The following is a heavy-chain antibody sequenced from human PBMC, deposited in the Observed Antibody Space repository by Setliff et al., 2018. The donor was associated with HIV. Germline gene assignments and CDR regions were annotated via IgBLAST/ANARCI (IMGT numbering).Heavy chain of an antibody. CDR1: GGSISSHY. CDR2: IYYSGST. Sequence: ASETLSLTCTVSGGSISSHYWSWIRQPPGKGLEWIGSIYYSGSTNYNPSLKSRVTISVDTSKNQFSLKLSSVTAADTAVYYCARDPVPQKRNNFWSGYSDYWGQGTLVTVSS. CDR3: ARDPVPQKRNNFWSGYSDY. V-gene: IGHV4-59*11. J-gene: IGHJ4*02. D-gene: IGHD3-3*01.